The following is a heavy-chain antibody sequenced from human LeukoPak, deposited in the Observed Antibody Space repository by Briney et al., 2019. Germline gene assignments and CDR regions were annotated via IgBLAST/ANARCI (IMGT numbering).Heavy chain of an antibody. CDR2: IYYSGST. CDR3: ARGYSGSYYPGFDY. D-gene: IGHD3-10*01. CDR1: GGSISSGGYY. V-gene: IGHV4-30-4*08. J-gene: IGHJ4*02. Sequence: PSQTLSLTCTVSGGSISSGGYYWSWIRQHPGKGLEWIGYIYYSGSTYYNPSLKSRVTISVDTSKNQFSLKLSSVTAADTAVYYCARGYSGSYYPGFDYWGQGTLVTVSS.